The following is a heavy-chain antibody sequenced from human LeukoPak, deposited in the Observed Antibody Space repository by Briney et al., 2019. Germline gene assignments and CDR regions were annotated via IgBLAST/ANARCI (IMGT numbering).Heavy chain of an antibody. CDR2: ISWSGDRM. CDR1: GFTLEDHV. D-gene: IGHD2-2*01. V-gene: IGHV3-9*01. CDR3: AKDLGGSATTV. Sequence: GGSLRLSCAASGFTLEDHVMHWARQAPGKGLEWVSSISWSGDRMGYADAVKGRFTISRDNAKNSLFLQMNSLRVEDTALYYCAKDLGGSATTVWGQGTLVTVSS. J-gene: IGHJ4*02.